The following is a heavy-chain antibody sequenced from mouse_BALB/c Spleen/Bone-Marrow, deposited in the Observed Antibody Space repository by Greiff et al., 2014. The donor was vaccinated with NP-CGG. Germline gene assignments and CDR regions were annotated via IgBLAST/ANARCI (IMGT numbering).Heavy chain of an antibody. CDR1: GFNIKDTY. D-gene: IGHD2-1*01. V-gene: IGHV14-3*02. CDR2: IYPANGDT. CDR3: ARYGNGLMDY. Sequence: EVQLQQSGAELVKPGASVKLSCTAPGFNIKDTYMHWVKQRPEQGLEWIGRIYPANGDTKYDPKFQGKATTTADTSSNTAYLQLSSLTSEDTAVYYCARYGNGLMDYWGQGTSVTVSS. J-gene: IGHJ4*01.